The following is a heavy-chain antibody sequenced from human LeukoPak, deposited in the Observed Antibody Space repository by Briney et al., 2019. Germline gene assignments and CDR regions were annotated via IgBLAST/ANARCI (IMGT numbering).Heavy chain of an antibody. J-gene: IGHJ4*02. D-gene: IGHD1-26*01. V-gene: IGHV1-69*05. CDR2: IIPIFGTA. CDR3: ATNLSGNDNY. CDR1: GGTFSSYA. Sequence: SVKVSCKASGGTFSSYAISWVRQAPGQGLEWMGGIIPIFGTANYAQKFQGRVTITTDESTSTAYMEPSSLRSEDTAVYYCATNLSGNDNYWGQGTLVTVSS.